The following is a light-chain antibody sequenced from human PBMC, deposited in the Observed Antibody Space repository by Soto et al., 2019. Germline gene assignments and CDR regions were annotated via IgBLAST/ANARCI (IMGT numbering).Light chain of an antibody. CDR3: QQRSNLPPIT. J-gene: IGKJ5*01. CDR2: DAS. CDR1: QSVSSSY. V-gene: IGKV3-11*01. Sequence: IVLTQSPGTLSLSPGERATLSCRASQSVSSSYLAWYQQKPGQAPRLLIYDASNRATGIPARFSGSGSGTDFTLTISSLEPEDFAVYYCQQRSNLPPITFGQGARLEI.